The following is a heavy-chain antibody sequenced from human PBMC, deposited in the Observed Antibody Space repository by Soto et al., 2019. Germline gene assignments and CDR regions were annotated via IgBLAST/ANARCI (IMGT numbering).Heavy chain of an antibody. CDR1: GFTFSSYA. CDR2: ISYDGSNK. D-gene: IGHD6-13*01. V-gene: IGHV3-30-3*01. J-gene: IGHJ1*01. CDR3: ARDGAAGRAEYFQH. Sequence: QVQLVESGGGVVQPGRSLRLSCAASGFTFSSYAMHWVRQAPGKGLEWVAVISYDGSNKYYADSVKGRFTISRDNSKNTLYLQMNSLRAEDTAVYYWARDGAAGRAEYFQHWGQGTLVTVS.